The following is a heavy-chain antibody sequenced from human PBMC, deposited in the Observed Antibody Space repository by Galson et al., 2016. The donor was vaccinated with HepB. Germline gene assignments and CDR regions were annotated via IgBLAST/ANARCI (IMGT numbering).Heavy chain of an antibody. CDR2: IHYLGSS. Sequence: SETLSLTCSISGDSISSSNYFWAWIRQTPGKGLEWIVSIHYLGSSYYNPSLKSRVTISVDMSRNQFSLKLNSVTAADTAVYYCARHTLRWNRYFDYWGQGTLVTVSS. CDR1: GDSISSSNYF. V-gene: IGHV4-39*01. J-gene: IGHJ4*02. D-gene: IGHD2-21*01. CDR3: ARHTLRWNRYFDY.